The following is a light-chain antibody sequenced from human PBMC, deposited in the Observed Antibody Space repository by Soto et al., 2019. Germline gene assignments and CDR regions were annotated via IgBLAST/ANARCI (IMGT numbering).Light chain of an antibody. CDR1: SSDIGGYNY. CDR3: SSYTSRTTYIV. J-gene: IGLJ2*01. Sequence: QSVLTQPASVSGSPEQSITISCTGTSSDIGGYNYVSWYQQHPGKAPKLMIYGVSNRPSGVSDRFSGSKSGITASLTISGLQAEDEADYYCSSYTSRTTYIVFGGGTKLTVL. V-gene: IGLV2-14*01. CDR2: GVS.